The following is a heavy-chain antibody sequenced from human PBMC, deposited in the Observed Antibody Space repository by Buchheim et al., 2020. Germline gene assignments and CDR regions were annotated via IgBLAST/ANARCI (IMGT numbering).Heavy chain of an antibody. J-gene: IGHJ4*02. CDR2: VYYTGRA. V-gene: IGHV4-31*03. CDR3: ARDRGAHDFGPIDY. D-gene: IGHD4-17*01. CDR1: GVSINTGTFY. Sequence: QVQLQESGPGLVKPSQTLSLTCTVSGVSINTGTFYWSWIRQHPGKGLEWIGYVYYTGRAYSNPSLKSRFSMSVDTSQNQFSLNLASVTAADTAVYYCARDRGAHDFGPIDYWGQGAL.